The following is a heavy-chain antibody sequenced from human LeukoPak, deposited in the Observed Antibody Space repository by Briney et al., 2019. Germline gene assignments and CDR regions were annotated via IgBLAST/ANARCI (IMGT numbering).Heavy chain of an antibody. Sequence: GASVKVSCKASGYTFTSYGISWVRQAPGQGLEWMGWIDPNGGGTNYAQTFQGRVTMTRDTSISTAYMELSRLRSDDTAVYYCARDPSTRYYTDYWGQGTLVTVSS. J-gene: IGHJ4*02. V-gene: IGHV1-2*02. CDR1: GYTFTSYG. CDR2: IDPNGGGT. CDR3: ARDPSTRYYTDY. D-gene: IGHD2-2*01.